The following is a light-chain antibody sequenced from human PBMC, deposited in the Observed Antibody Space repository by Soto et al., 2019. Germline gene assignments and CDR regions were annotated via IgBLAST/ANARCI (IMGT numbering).Light chain of an antibody. Sequence: QLVLTQSPSASASLGASVKLTCTLSRGHSSYAIAWHQQQPEKGPRYLMKLSSDGSHSKGDGIPDRFSGSSSGAEHYLTISSLQSEDEADYYCQTWDTGARVVFGGGTKLTVL. CDR1: RGHSSYA. CDR3: QTWDTGARVV. J-gene: IGLJ2*01. V-gene: IGLV4-69*01. CDR2: LSSDGSH.